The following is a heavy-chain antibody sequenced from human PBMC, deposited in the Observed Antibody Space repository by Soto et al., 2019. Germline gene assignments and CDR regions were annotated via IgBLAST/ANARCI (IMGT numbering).Heavy chain of an antibody. CDR1: GGSIRSGDYY. CDR3: ARVAGSGYDLVVLYYFDY. V-gene: IGHV4-30-4*01. CDR2: IYYSGST. Sequence: SETLSLTCTVSGGSIRSGDYYWSWIRQPPGKGLEWIGYIYYSGSTYYNPSLKSRVTISVDTSKNRFSLKLSSVTAADTAVYYCARVAGSGYDLVVLYYFDYWGQGTVVTVSS. J-gene: IGHJ4*02. D-gene: IGHD5-12*01.